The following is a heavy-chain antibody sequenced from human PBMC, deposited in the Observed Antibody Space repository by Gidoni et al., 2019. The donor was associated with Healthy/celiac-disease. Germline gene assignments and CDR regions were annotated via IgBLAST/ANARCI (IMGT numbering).Heavy chain of an antibody. CDR1: GFTFSSYA. V-gene: IGHV3-23*01. Sequence: EVQLLESGGGLVQPGGSLRLSCEAPGFTFSSYAMSWVRQAHGKGLGWVSAISGSGGSTYYADSVKGRFTISRDNSKNTLYLQMNSLRAEDTAVYYCARPSRIAVYWFDPWGQGTLVTVSS. CDR3: ARPSRIAVYWFDP. J-gene: IGHJ5*02. CDR2: ISGSGGST. D-gene: IGHD3-22*01.